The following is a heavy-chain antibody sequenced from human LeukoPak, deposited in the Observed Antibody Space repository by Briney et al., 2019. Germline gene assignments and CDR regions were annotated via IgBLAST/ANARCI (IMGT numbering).Heavy chain of an antibody. J-gene: IGHJ4*02. CDR3: ARRVVTAIATLFDY. CDR2: IFYSGST. Sequence: SETLSLTCTVSGXSISGYYWSWIRQPPGKELEWIGYIFYSGSTNYSPSLKSRVTISVATSKNQFSLKLSSVTAADTAVYYCARRVVTAIATLFDYWGQGILVTVSS. CDR1: GXSISGYY. V-gene: IGHV4-59*08. D-gene: IGHD2-21*02.